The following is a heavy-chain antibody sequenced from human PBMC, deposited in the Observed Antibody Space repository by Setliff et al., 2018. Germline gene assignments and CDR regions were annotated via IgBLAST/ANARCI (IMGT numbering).Heavy chain of an antibody. CDR3: ARDVTGGYNGRLEY. CDR1: GYTFTNFG. J-gene: IGHJ4*02. D-gene: IGHD1-1*01. CDR2: IKPGIDTA. Sequence: ASVKVSCKASGYTFTNFGITWVRQAPGQGLEWMGWIKPGIDTATYAQKFQGRVIMTRDTSATIVFMELSSLRSDDTAVYYCARDVTGGYNGRLEYWGQGALVTVSS. V-gene: IGHV1-18*01.